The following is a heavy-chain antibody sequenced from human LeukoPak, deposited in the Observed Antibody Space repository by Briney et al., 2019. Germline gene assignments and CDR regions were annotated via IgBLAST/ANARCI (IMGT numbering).Heavy chain of an antibody. CDR2: INPKSDGT. V-gene: IGHV1-2*02. CDR3: ARSTMTTVNTWSSYYCGRDV. J-gene: IGHJ6*02. Sequence: GASGNVACKASGYSFIDYYIHWVRHAPGQGHEGMGWINPKSDGTNYAQKFQGRVTMTRDTSIATAYMELSRQRSDDTAVYYCARSTMTTVNTWSSYYCGRDVWGQGTTVTVSS. CDR1: GYSFIDYY. D-gene: IGHD4-17*01.